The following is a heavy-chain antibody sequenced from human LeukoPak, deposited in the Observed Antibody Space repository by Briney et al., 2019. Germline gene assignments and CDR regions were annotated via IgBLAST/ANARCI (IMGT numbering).Heavy chain of an antibody. Sequence: PSQTLSLTCTVAGGSISSGSYYWSWIRQPAGKGLEWIGRIYTSGSTNYNPSLKSRVTISVDTSKNQFSLKLSSVTAADTAVYHCARDSGEWGYSYGLRGAFDIWGQGTMVTVSS. CDR1: GGSISSGSYY. V-gene: IGHV4-61*02. CDR2: IYTSGST. D-gene: IGHD5-18*01. CDR3: ARDSGEWGYSYGLRGAFDI. J-gene: IGHJ3*02.